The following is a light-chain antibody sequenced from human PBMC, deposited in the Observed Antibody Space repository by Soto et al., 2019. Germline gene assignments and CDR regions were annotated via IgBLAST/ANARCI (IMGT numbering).Light chain of an antibody. V-gene: IGKV3-15*01. CDR2: GAS. CDR1: QSVSSN. Sequence: EKVMTQSPATLSVSPGERATLSCRASQSVSSNLAWYQQKPGQAPRLLIYGASSRATGIPVRFSGSGSGTEFTLTISSLQSEDFAVYYCQQRSNWPPITFGQGTRLEIK. CDR3: QQRSNWPPIT. J-gene: IGKJ5*01.